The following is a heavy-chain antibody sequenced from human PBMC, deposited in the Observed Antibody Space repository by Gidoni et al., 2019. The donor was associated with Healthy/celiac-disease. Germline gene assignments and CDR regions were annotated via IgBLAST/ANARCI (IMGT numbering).Heavy chain of an antibody. CDR2: INHSGST. Sequence: QVQLQQWGAGLLKPSETLSLTCAVYGGSFSGYYWSWVRQPPGKGLEWIGEINHSGSTNYNPSLKSRVTISVDTSKNQFSLKLNSVTAADTAVYYCARGGDGDFDYWGQGTLVTVSS. V-gene: IGHV4-34*01. CDR1: GGSFSGYY. CDR3: ARGGDGDFDY. J-gene: IGHJ4*02. D-gene: IGHD3-16*01.